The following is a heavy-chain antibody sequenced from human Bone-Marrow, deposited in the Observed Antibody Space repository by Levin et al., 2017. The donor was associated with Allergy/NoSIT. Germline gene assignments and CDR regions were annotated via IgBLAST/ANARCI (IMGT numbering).Heavy chain of an antibody. D-gene: IGHD3-3*01. V-gene: IGHV3-23*01. CDR2: ISGSGSST. J-gene: IGHJ4*02. CDR1: GFTFNNYA. Sequence: GGSLRLSCAASGFTFNNYAMSWVRQAPGKGLEWVSGISGSGSSTYYAGSVRGRFTISRDNSRTTLYLQMDSLRAEDTAVYYCAKGYDFWSYNFDSWGQGTLVIVSS. CDR3: AKGYDFWSYNFDS.